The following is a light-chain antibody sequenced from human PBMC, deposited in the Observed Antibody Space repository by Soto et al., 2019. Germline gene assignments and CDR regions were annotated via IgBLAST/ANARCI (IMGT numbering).Light chain of an antibody. Sequence: DIPMTQSPSTLSASAGDRVTITCRASQSVRSYLAWYQQKPGKAPNLLIFGASSLESGVPSRFSGSGSGTEFTLTIRSLQPDDFATYYCQQYNTYPRTFGQGTKVEFK. CDR1: QSVRSY. CDR3: QQYNTYPRT. J-gene: IGKJ1*01. CDR2: GAS. V-gene: IGKV1-5*01.